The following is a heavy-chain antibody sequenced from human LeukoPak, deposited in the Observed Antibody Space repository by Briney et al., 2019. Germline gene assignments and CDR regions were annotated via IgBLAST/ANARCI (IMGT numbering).Heavy chain of an antibody. V-gene: IGHV3-48*01. CDR1: AFPFSSYN. CDR2: ISGTSTTI. Sequence: GGCLRLSCAASAFPFSSYNMGWVRQASGKGLEWLSYISGTSTTIYYADSVRGRFTVSRDNAKNSLYLQMNSLRAEDTAVYFCARGSRDGYNYFDSWGQGTLVTVSS. D-gene: IGHD5-24*01. J-gene: IGHJ4*02. CDR3: ARGSRDGYNYFDS.